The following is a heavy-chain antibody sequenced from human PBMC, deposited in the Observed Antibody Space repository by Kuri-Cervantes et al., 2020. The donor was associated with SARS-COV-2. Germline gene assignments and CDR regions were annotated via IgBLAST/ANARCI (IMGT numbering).Heavy chain of an antibody. D-gene: IGHD1-26*01. CDR2: IRYDGSNK. Sequence: LSLTCAASGFTFSSYGMHWVRQAPGKGLEWVAFIRYDGSNKYYADSVKGRFTISRDNSKNTLYLQMNSLRAEDTAVYYCARDSPLVGATWNYFDYWGQGTMVTVSS. V-gene: IGHV3-30*02. J-gene: IGHJ4*02. CDR1: GFTFSSYG. CDR3: ARDSPLVGATWNYFDY.